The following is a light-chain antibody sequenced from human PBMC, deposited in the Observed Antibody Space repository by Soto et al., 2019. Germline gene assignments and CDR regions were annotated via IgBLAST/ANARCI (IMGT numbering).Light chain of an antibody. CDR2: DNK. Sequence: QSVLTQPPSASGAPGQRVTISCTGSSSNIGAGYDVHWYQQLPGTAPKLLIYDNKNRPSGVPDRFSGSKSGTSASLAITGLQAEDEADYYCQSYDSSLSGDVFGTGTKLTVL. CDR1: SSNIGAGYD. CDR3: QSYDSSLSGDV. J-gene: IGLJ1*01. V-gene: IGLV1-40*01.